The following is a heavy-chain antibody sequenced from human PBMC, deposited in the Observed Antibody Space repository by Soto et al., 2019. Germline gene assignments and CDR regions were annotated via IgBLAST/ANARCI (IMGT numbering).Heavy chain of an antibody. CDR2: MNPNSGNT. CDR3: ARVMLGGHSDY. D-gene: IGHD2-15*01. J-gene: IGHJ4*02. V-gene: IGHV1-8*01. Sequence: GASVKVSCKASGYTFTNNVINCVRQAPGQGLEWMGWMNPNSGNTGYAQKFQGRVTMTRNTSIRTAYIDLSSLSSDDTAVYYCARVMLGGHSDYWGQGTLVTVSS. CDR1: GYTFTNNV.